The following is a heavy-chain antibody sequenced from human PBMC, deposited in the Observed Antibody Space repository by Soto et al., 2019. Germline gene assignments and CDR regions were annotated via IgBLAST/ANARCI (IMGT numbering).Heavy chain of an antibody. CDR3: AKEAPGGWHFFDT. J-gene: IGHJ4*02. V-gene: IGHV3-30*18. CDR1: GFTFRTYG. CDR2: ISDDGSQK. Sequence: GGALRLSCAASGFTFRTYGMHWFRQAPGKGLEWVAFISDDGSQKYYGDSVKGRFTISRDNSKNTLSLRMISLRTEDTSVYYCAKEAPGGWHFFDTWGQGTLVTVSS. D-gene: IGHD6-19*01.